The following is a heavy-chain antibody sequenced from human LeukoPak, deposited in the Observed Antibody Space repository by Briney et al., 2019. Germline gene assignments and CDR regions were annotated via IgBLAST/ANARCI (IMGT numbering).Heavy chain of an antibody. CDR1: GGSISTYS. V-gene: IGHV4-59*01. Sequence: PSETLSLTGTASGGSISTYSWSWIRQPPGKGLEWIGYIYYSGSPNYNPSLQSRLTISVDTSKNQFSLNLRSVTAADTAVYYCATVLAGYYVFDYWGQGTLVTVSS. J-gene: IGHJ4*02. D-gene: IGHD3-9*01. CDR2: IYYSGSP. CDR3: ATVLAGYYVFDY.